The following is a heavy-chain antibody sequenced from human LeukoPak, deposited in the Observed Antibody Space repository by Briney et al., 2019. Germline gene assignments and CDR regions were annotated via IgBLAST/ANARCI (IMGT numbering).Heavy chain of an antibody. CDR3: ATPNDAKIVPFDH. CDR2: IYTNGRT. CDR1: GASFIIFQ. Sequence: APLSLTCLVSGASFIIFQGSWIRQSPGKGRECIGYIYTNGRTNSTPLLKRRVTMSLDTSKHQFSLKLTSVSAADTAVYYCATPNDAKIVPFDHWGQGSLVTVSS. D-gene: IGHD2-8*01. V-gene: IGHV4-4*09. J-gene: IGHJ4*02.